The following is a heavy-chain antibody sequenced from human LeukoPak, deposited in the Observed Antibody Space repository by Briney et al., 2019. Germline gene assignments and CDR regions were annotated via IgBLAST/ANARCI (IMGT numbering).Heavy chain of an antibody. J-gene: IGHJ4*02. D-gene: IGHD3-9*01. CDR3: ARSSDILTSYVFDC. Sequence: ASVKVTCKASGGTFSSYGISWVRQAPGQGLEWMGGIIPIFGTANNARKFQGRVTITADTSTSTVYMELRSLRSEDTAVYYCARSSDILTSYVFDCWGQGTLVTVSS. V-gene: IGHV1-69*06. CDR2: IIPIFGTA. CDR1: GGTFSSYG.